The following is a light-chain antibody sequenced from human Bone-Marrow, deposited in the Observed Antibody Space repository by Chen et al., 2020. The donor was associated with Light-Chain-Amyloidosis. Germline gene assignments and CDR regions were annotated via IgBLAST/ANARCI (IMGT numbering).Light chain of an antibody. J-gene: IGKJ4*01. Sequence: EIVVKPSPGPLALSSGEGANLSCRASQTISSNYLTWYQQKFGQAPRLLIYGSSSRATGIPDRFTGSGSGTDFTLTINRLEPEDFAMYYCQQYGTSPLTFGGGTKVEIK. CDR2: GSS. V-gene: IGKV3-20*01. CDR3: QQYGTSPLT. CDR1: QTISSNY.